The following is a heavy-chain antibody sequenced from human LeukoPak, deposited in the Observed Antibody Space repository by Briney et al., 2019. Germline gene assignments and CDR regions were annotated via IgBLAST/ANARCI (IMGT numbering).Heavy chain of an antibody. J-gene: IGHJ4*02. D-gene: IGHD2-15*01. Sequence: SETLSLTCTVSGGSINNYYWSWIRQPPGKELEWIGYIYYSGNTNYNPSLKSRVTISVDTSKNQFSLRLSSVTAADTAGYYCARYCNNDGCYSKALDQWGQGTLVTVSS. CDR1: GGSINNYY. V-gene: IGHV4-59*08. CDR3: ARYCNNDGCYSKALDQ. CDR2: IYYSGNT.